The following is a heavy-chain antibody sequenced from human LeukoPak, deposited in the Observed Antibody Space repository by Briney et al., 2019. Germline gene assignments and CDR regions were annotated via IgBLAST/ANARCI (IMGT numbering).Heavy chain of an antibody. J-gene: IGHJ4*02. D-gene: IGHD2-8*02. CDR3: ARRGVRGGVRSDDY. CDR2: IYYSGST. CDR1: GGSISSYY. V-gene: IGHV4-39*01. Sequence: SETLSLTCTVSGGSISSYYWGWIRQPPGKGLEWIGSIYYSGSTYYNLSLKSRVTISVDTSKNQFSLKLSSVTAADTAVYYCARRGVRGGVRSDDYWGQGTLVTVSS.